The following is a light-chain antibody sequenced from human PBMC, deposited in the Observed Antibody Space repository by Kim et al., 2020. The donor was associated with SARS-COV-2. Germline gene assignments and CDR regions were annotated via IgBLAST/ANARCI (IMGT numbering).Light chain of an antibody. J-gene: IGLJ3*02. CDR1: SSDVGGYNY. CDR2: DVS. CDR3: SSYTSRTTWV. Sequence: LTQPASVSGSPGQSITISCTGTSSDVGGYNYVSWYQQHPGKAPKLMICDVSNRPSGVSNRFSGSKSGNTASLTISGLQAEDEADYYCSSYTSRTTWVFGGGTQLTVL. V-gene: IGLV2-14*03.